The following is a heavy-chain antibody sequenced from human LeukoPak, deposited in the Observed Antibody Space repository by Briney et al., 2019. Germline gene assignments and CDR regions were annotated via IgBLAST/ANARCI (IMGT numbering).Heavy chain of an antibody. D-gene: IGHD3-10*01. CDR1: GGSISSYY. J-gene: IGHJ6*02. Sequence: PSETLSLTCTVSGGSISSYYWSWIRQPPGKGLEWIGYIYYSGSTNYNPSLKSRVTISVDTSKNQFSLKLSSVTAADTAVYYCARASRGYYYYGMDVWGQGTTVTVSS. CDR3: ARASRGYYYYGMDV. CDR2: IYYSGST. V-gene: IGHV4-59*01.